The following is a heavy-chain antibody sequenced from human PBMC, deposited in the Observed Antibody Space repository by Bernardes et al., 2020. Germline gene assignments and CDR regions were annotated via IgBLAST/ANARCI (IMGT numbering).Heavy chain of an antibody. V-gene: IGHV3-30*18. CDR2: ISYDGSNK. D-gene: IGHD1-1*01. CDR1: GFTFSSYG. J-gene: IGHJ4*02. CDR3: AKDGPGGGTGY. Sequence: GGSLRLSCAASGFTFSSYGMHWVRQAPGKGLEWVAVISYDGSNKYYADSVKGRFTISRDNSKNTLYLQMNSLRAEDTAVYYCAKDGPGGGTGYWGQGTLVTVSS.